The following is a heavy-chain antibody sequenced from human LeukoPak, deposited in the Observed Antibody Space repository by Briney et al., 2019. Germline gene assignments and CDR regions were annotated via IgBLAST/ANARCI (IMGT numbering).Heavy chain of an antibody. J-gene: IGHJ4*02. CDR1: GFTFSTYG. Sequence: GMSLRLSCPASGFTFSTYGMHWVRQAPGKGLEWVAVIWYDGNKKYYGDSVKGRFTISRDNSKNTLYLQMSSLRVEDTAVYYCARDPYCSSTNCYDYFDYWGQGTLVTVSS. D-gene: IGHD2-2*01. V-gene: IGHV3-33*01. CDR2: IWYDGNKK. CDR3: ARDPYCSSTNCYDYFDY.